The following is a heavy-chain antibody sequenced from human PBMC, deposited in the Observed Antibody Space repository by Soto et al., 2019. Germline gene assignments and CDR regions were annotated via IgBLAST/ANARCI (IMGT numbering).Heavy chain of an antibody. Sequence: ETLSLTCTVSGGSISSYHWSWIRQPAGKGLEWIGRIYTSGSTKYNSFLKSRVTMSVDTSKNQFSLKLSSVTAADTAVYYCARDASDSSGYYYDYWGQGTLLTVSS. V-gene: IGHV4-4*07. J-gene: IGHJ4*02. D-gene: IGHD3-22*01. CDR1: GGSISSYH. CDR2: IYTSGST. CDR3: ARDASDSSGYYYDY.